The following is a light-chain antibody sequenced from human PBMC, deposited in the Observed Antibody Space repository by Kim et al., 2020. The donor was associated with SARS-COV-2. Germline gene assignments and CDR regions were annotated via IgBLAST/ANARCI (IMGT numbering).Light chain of an antibody. Sequence: DIQMTQSPSTLSASVGDSVTITCRASQSISSWLAWYQQKPGKAPKLLIYKASSLESGVPSRFSGSGSGTEFTLTISSLQPDDFATYYCQQYNTQYTFGQGTKLEI. CDR3: QQYNTQYT. CDR2: KAS. V-gene: IGKV1-5*03. J-gene: IGKJ2*01. CDR1: QSISSW.